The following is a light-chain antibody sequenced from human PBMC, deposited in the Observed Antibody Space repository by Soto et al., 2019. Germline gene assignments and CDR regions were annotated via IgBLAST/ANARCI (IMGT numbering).Light chain of an antibody. V-gene: IGKV3-20*01. CDR1: QSVSSRY. CDR2: GVS. J-gene: IGKJ1*01. Sequence: EIVLTQSPGTLSLYTGERATLYGRSSQSVSSRYLAWYQQKPGQHNGILIYGVSSRAYGIPDRFSRIGSGTDFTLTISRLEPEELAVYYCQHYGYPQWTFGKCNKVDLK. CDR3: QHYGYPQWT.